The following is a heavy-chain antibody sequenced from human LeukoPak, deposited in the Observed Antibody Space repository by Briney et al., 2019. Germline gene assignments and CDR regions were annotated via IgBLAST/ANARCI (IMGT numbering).Heavy chain of an antibody. V-gene: IGHV3-30*03. CDR3: ARRDPFDY. CDR2: ISYDGSNK. Sequence: PGGSLRLSCAASGFTFSSYGMHWVRQAPGKGLEWVAVISYDGSNKYYADSVKGRFTISRDNSKNTLYLQMNSLRAEDTAVYYCARRDPFDYWGQGTLVTVSS. CDR1: GFTFSSYG. J-gene: IGHJ4*02.